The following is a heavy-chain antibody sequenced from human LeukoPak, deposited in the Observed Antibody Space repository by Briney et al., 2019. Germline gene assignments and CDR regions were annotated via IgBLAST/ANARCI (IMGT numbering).Heavy chain of an antibody. CDR1: GFTFSSYG. V-gene: IGHV3-23*01. CDR3: AKAHMTAEAHDYYYYYMDV. CDR2: ISGSGGST. Sequence: PGGSLRLSCAASGFTFSSYGMSWVRQAPGKGLEWVSAISGSGGSTYYADSVKGRFTISRDNSKNTLYLQMNSLRAEDTAVYYCAKAHMTAEAHDYYYYYMDVWGKGTTVTISS. J-gene: IGHJ6*03. D-gene: IGHD2-21*01.